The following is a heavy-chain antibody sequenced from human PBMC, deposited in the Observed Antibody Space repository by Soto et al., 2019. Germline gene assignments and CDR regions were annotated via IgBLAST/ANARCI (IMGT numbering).Heavy chain of an antibody. CDR3: AKTMSATLVLGY. Sequence: GSLRLSCAASGFTFSSYGMHWVRQAPGKGLEWVAVISYDGSNKYYADSVKGRFTISRDNSKNTLYLQMNSLGAEDTAVYYCAKTMSATLVLGYWGQGTLVTVSS. CDR1: GFTFSSYG. J-gene: IGHJ4*02. D-gene: IGHD3-16*02. V-gene: IGHV3-30*18. CDR2: ISYDGSNK.